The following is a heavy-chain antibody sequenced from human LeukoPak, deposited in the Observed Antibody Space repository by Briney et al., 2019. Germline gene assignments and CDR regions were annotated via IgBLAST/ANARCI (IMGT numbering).Heavy chain of an antibody. J-gene: IGHJ3*02. V-gene: IGHV3-30-3*01. CDR3: ARDPRWGGAFDI. Sequence: GGSLRLSCAASGFTFSSYAIYWVRQAPGKGLEWVAVISYDGRNKYYAESVKGRFTISRDNSKNTLYLQMNSLRAEDTAVYYCARDPRWGGAFDIWGQGTMVTVSS. D-gene: IGHD3-16*01. CDR2: ISYDGRNK. CDR1: GFTFSSYA.